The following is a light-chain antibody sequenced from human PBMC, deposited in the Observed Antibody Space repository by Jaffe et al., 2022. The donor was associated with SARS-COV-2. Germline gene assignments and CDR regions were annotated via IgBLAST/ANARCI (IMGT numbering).Light chain of an antibody. CDR2: AND. CDR3: QSYDGSLGVSL. CDR1: SSNIGAGYE. V-gene: IGLV1-40*01. Sequence: QSVLTQPPSVSGAPGQRVTVSCTGSSSNIGAGYEVNWYQQLPGAAPKLLIYANDNRPSGLPDRFSASTSGTSASLVITGLQAEDEANYYCQSYDGSLGVSLFGGGTKVAVL. J-gene: IGLJ3*02.